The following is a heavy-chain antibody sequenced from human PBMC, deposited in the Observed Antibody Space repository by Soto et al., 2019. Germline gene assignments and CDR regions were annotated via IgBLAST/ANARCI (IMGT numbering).Heavy chain of an antibody. D-gene: IGHD6-13*01. Sequence: QVQVVQSGAEVKKPGASVKVSCKASGYTLSNYAMHWVRQAPGQRLEWMGWINAGNGDIKYSQKFQGRVSITRDTSANTAYMELISLRFEDTAVYYFARDGEGRAAAGMVSWGQGTLVTVSS. V-gene: IGHV1-3*01. CDR1: GYTLSNYA. CDR2: INAGNGDI. CDR3: ARDGEGRAAAGMVS. J-gene: IGHJ5*02.